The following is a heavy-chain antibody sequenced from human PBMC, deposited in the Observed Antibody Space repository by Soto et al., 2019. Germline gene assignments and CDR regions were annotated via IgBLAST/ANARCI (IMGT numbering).Heavy chain of an antibody. J-gene: IGHJ4*02. V-gene: IGHV1-69*12. CDR2: IIPIFGTA. D-gene: IGHD4-17*01. Sequence: QVQLVQSGAEVKKPGSSVKVSYKASGGTFSSYAISWVRQAPGQGLEWMGGIIPIFGTANYAQKFQGRVTITADESTSTAYMELSSLRSEDTAVYYCARDPEAHDYGDQTFDYWGQGTLVTVSS. CDR3: ARDPEAHDYGDQTFDY. CDR1: GGTFSSYA.